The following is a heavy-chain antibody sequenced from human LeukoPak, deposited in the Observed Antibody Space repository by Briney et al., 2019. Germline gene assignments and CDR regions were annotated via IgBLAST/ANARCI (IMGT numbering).Heavy chain of an antibody. CDR1: GGSFSGYY. V-gene: IGHV4-4*07. CDR3: ARDPYRNWFDP. D-gene: IGHD4-11*01. J-gene: IGHJ5*02. CDR2: IYTSGST. Sequence: SETLSLTCAVYGGSFSGYYWSWIRQPAGKGLEWIGRIYTSGSTNYNPSLKSRVTMSVDTSKNQFSLKLSSVTAADTAVYYCARDPYRNWFDPWGQGTLVTVSS.